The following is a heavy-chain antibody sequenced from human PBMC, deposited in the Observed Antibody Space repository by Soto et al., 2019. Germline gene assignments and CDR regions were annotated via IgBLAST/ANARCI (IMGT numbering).Heavy chain of an antibody. V-gene: IGHV1-8*01. CDR1: GYTFTSYD. CDR2: MNPNSGNT. J-gene: IGHJ6*02. D-gene: IGHD2-2*01. Sequence: ASVKVSCKASGYTFTSYDINWVRQATGQGLEWMGWMNPNSGNTGYAQKFQGRVTMTRNTSISTAYMELSSLRSEDTAVYYCASGDPVVPAAIDYYYGMDVWGQGTTVTVSS. CDR3: ASGDPVVPAAIDYYYGMDV.